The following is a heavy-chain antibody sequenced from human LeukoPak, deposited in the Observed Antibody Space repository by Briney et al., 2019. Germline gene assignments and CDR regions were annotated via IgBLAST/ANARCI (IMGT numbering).Heavy chain of an antibody. V-gene: IGHV1-18*01. CDR2: ISAYNGNT. Sequence: ASVKVSCKASGYTFTSYGISWVRQAPGQGLEWMGWISAYNGNTNYAQKLQGRVTMTTDTSTSTAYMELRSLRSGDTAVYYCARDKEQLVPPDAFDIWGQGTMVTVSS. CDR1: GYTFTSYG. CDR3: ARDKEQLVPPDAFDI. J-gene: IGHJ3*02. D-gene: IGHD6-13*01.